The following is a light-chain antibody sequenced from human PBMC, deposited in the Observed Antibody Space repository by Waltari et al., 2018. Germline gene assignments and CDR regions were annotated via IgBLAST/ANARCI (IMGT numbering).Light chain of an antibody. V-gene: IGLV1-40*01. CDR3: QSYDTSLSVV. J-gene: IGLJ2*01. CDR1: GSNIGAGYD. Sequence: QSVLTQPPSVSGAPGQRVTISCTGSGSNIGAGYDVHWYQQLPGKAPKLLIYGINTRPSGVPDRFLGSQSGTAASLAITGLQAEDEAEYYCQSYDTSLSVVFGGGTKLTVL. CDR2: GIN.